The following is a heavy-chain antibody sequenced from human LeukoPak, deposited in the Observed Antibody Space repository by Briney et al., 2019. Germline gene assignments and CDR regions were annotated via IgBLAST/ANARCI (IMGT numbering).Heavy chain of an antibody. D-gene: IGHD3-22*01. Sequence: ASVKVSCKASGGTFSSYAISWVRQAPGQGLEWMGWINPNSGGTNYAQKFQGRVTMTRDTSISTAYMELSRLRSDDTAVYYCARDQGDRRYYYDSSGYFPPDYWGQGTLVTVSS. V-gene: IGHV1-2*02. J-gene: IGHJ4*02. CDR2: INPNSGGT. CDR1: GGTFSSYA. CDR3: ARDQGDRRYYYDSSGYFPPDY.